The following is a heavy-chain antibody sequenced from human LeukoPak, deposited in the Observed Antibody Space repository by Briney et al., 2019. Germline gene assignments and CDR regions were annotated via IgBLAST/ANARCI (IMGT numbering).Heavy chain of an antibody. D-gene: IGHD2-2*01. Sequence: PSETLSLTCAVSGYSISSGYYWGWIRQPPGKGLEWIRSIYHSGSTYYNPSLKSRVTISVDTSKNQFSLKLSSVTAADTAVYYCARSVPVATHYWYFDLWGRGTLVTVSS. CDR2: IYHSGST. V-gene: IGHV4-38-2*01. CDR1: GYSISSGYY. CDR3: ARSVPVATHYWYFDL. J-gene: IGHJ2*01.